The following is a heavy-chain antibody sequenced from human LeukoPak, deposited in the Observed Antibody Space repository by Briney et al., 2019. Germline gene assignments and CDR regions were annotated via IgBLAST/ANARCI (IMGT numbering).Heavy chain of an antibody. Sequence: PGGSLRLSCAASGFTFSSYSMDWVRQAPGKGLQWVSYISAEGATIYYAEDVRGRFTISRDDAKNSLYLDMSNLRVDDTAVYYCARDRVGTKGDYWGQGTLVTVS. V-gene: IGHV3-48*01. D-gene: IGHD1-26*01. CDR1: GFTFSSYS. CDR2: ISAEGATI. CDR3: ARDRVGTKGDY. J-gene: IGHJ4*02.